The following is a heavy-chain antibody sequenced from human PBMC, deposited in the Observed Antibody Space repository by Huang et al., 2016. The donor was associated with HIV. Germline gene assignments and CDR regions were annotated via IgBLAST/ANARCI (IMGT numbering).Heavy chain of an antibody. V-gene: IGHV4-39*01. D-gene: IGHD5-18*01. Sequence: QVHLQESGPGLVKSSETLSLRCSVSGGSISSSDYFWGWVRQSPGKGLEWIASILKGGITYVNPALKRRLSIAVDMSSSQFSVKMTAVTAADTAIYYCAGHRTIHTSTYGMDVWGQGTRVTVFS. J-gene: IGHJ6*02. CDR2: ILKGGIT. CDR1: GGSISSSDYF. CDR3: AGHRTIHTSTYGMDV.